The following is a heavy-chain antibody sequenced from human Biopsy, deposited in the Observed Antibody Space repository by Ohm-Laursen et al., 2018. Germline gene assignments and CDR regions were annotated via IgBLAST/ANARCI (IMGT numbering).Heavy chain of an antibody. CDR2: IIPLIGLT. D-gene: IGHD4/OR15-4a*01. J-gene: IGHJ4*02. CDR1: GGTSSNFA. CDR3: ARDCNGDNWGVDF. Sequence: SSVKVSCKASGGTSSNFAINWVRQAPGQGLECMGRIIPLIGLTNYAQKFQGRVTITADKFTNTVYMELSSLRSDDTAVYFCARDCNGDNWGVDFWGQGTLVTVS. V-gene: IGHV1-69*04.